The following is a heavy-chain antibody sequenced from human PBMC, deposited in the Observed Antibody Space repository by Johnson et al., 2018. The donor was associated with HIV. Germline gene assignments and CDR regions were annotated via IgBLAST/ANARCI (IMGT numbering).Heavy chain of an antibody. J-gene: IGHJ3*02. CDR1: GFTFGSYW. CDR3: AISPEYSSSWFGAFDI. Sequence: VQLVESGGGLVQPGGSLRLACAASGFTFGSYWMTWVRQSPGKGLAWVANIKEDGREKHYLDSVKGRFTISSDKAKRSVYLEISSLRAEDTAVYYCAISPEYSSSWFGAFDIWGQGTMVTVSS. D-gene: IGHD6-13*01. V-gene: IGHV3-7*01. CDR2: IKEDGREK.